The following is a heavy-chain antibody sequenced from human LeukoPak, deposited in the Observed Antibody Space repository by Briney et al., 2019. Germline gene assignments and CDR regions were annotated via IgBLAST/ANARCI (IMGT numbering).Heavy chain of an antibody. CDR1: GGSISSYY. D-gene: IGHD1-26*01. CDR2: IYHSGST. Sequence: SETLSLTCTVSGGSISSYYWSWIRQPPGKGLEWIGYIYHSGSTYYNPSLKSRVTISVDRSKNQFSLKLSSVTAADTAVYYCARTNSGSYFFPFSHWGQGTLVTVSS. J-gene: IGHJ4*02. V-gene: IGHV4-59*12. CDR3: ARTNSGSYFFPFSH.